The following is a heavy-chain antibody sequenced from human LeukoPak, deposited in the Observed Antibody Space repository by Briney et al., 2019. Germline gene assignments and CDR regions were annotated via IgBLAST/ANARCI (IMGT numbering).Heavy chain of an antibody. CDR3: ARDSSGWYYFDY. V-gene: IGHV3-7*01. D-gene: IGHD6-19*01. CDR1: GFTFSSYW. CDR2: IKQNGSEK. J-gene: IGHJ4*02. Sequence: GGSLRLSCAASGFTFSSYWMSWVRQAPGKELEGVANIKQNGSEKYYVDSVKGRFTISRDNAKNSLYLQMSSLRAEDTAVYYCARDSSGWYYFDYWGQGTLVTVSS.